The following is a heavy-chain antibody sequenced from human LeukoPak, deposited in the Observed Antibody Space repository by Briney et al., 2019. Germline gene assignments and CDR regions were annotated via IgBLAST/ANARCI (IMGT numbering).Heavy chain of an antibody. CDR3: ARVSRYYDSSGYSEAFDI. CDR2: IYYSGST. V-gene: IGHV4-59*01. D-gene: IGHD3-22*01. J-gene: IGHJ3*02. CDR1: GGSISSYY. Sequence: PSETLSLTCTVSGGSISSYYWSWIRQPPGKGLEWIGYIYYSGSTNYNPSLKSRVTISVDTSKNQFSLKLSSVTAADTAVYYCARVSRYYDSSGYSEAFDISVQGTMVTVSS.